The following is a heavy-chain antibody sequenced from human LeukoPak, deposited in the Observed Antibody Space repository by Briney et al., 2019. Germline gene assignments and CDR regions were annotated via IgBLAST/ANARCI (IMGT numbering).Heavy chain of an antibody. D-gene: IGHD3-22*01. CDR1: GFTFSSYA. Sequence: PGGSLRLSCAASGFTFSSYAMSWVRQAPGKGLEWVSAISGSGGSTYYADSVKGRFTISRDNSKNTLYLQMNSLRAEDTAVYYCAKDLSTYYYDSSGYYGYWGQGTLDTVSS. V-gene: IGHV3-23*01. CDR3: AKDLSTYYYDSSGYYGY. CDR2: ISGSGGST. J-gene: IGHJ4*02.